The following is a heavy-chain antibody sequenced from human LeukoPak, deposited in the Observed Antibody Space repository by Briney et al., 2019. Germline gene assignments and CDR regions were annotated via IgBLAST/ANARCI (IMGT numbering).Heavy chain of an antibody. J-gene: IGHJ4*02. Sequence: ASVKVSCKASGYTFTSYGISWVRQAPGQGLEWMGWISAYNGNTNYAQKLQGRVTMTTDTSTSTAYMELMSLRSDDTAVYYCAREIGSSGWSYFDYWGQGTLVTVSS. CDR2: ISAYNGNT. CDR3: AREIGSSGWSYFDY. V-gene: IGHV1-18*01. CDR1: GYTFTSYG. D-gene: IGHD6-19*01.